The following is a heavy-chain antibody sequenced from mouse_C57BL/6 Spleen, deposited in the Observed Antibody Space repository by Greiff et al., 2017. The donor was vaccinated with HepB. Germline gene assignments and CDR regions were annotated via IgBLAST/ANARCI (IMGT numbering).Heavy chain of an antibody. CDR1: GFSLTSYG. CDR3: ARGSGRVWFAY. Sequence: VQLVESGPGLVQPSQSLSITCTVSGFSLTSYGVHWVRQSPGKGLEWLGVIWSGGSTDYNAAFISRLSISKDNSKSQVFFKINSLQADDTAIYYCARGSGRVWFAYWGQGTLVTVSA. CDR2: IWSGGST. J-gene: IGHJ3*01. V-gene: IGHV2-2*01.